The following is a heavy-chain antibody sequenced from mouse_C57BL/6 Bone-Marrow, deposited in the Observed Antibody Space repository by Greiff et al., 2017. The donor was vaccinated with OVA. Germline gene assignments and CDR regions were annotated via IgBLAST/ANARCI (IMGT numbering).Heavy chain of an antibody. Sequence: VQLQQSGAELVRPGTSVQMSCKASGYTFTNYWIGWAKQRPGHGLEWIGDIYPGGGYTNYNEKFKGKATLTADKSTSTAYMQFSSLTSEDAAIYNCARSGDGNYENPAMDYWGQGTSVTVSS. CDR1: GYTFTNYW. D-gene: IGHD2-1*01. V-gene: IGHV1-63*01. J-gene: IGHJ4*01. CDR3: ARSGDGNYENPAMDY. CDR2: IYPGGGYT.